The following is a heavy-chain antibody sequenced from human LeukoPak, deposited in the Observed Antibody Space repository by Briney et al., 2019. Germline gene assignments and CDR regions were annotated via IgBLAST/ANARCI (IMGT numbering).Heavy chain of an antibody. CDR3: AIDISGYPGYYYSMDV. CDR1: GGTFSSYA. J-gene: IGHJ6*03. D-gene: IGHD5-12*01. CDR2: IIPIFGTA. Sequence: SVTVSCKASGGTFSSYAISWVRQAPGKGLEWVGGIIPIFGTANYAQKVQGRVTITADKSTSTAYMEVSSLRSEDTAVYYCAIDISGYPGYYYSMDVWGKGTTVTISS. V-gene: IGHV1-69*06.